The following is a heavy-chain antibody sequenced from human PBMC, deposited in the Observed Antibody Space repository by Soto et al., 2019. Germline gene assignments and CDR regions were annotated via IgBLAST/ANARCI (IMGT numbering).Heavy chain of an antibody. Sequence: QVQLQQSGPRLVKSSETMSPTCTASGGSISTRYWNWIRQPPRKGLEWSGHIYKGESTNYNPSLKGGVTISVDTSKHPFSLKRGSVTAADTAVYYCAQTHGWPGFDYWGQGILVTVSS. CDR2: IYKGEST. V-gene: IGHV4-59*01. CDR1: GGSISTRY. CDR3: AQTHGWPGFDY. D-gene: IGHD6-19*01. J-gene: IGHJ4*02.